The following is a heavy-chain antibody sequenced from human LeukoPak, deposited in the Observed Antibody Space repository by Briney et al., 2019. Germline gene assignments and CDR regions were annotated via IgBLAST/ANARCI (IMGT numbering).Heavy chain of an antibody. J-gene: IGHJ4*02. CDR3: ATSRGYNSGCRALELPPSPID. Sequence: ASAKVSCTASGGTFSSYAISWVRQAPGQGLEWMGIINPSGGSTSYAQKLQGRVTMTRDMSTSTVYMELNSLRAEDTAAYYCATSRGYNSGCRALELPPSPIDWGQGTLVTVSS. D-gene: IGHD5-18*01. CDR2: INPSGGST. CDR1: GGTFSSYA. V-gene: IGHV1-46*01.